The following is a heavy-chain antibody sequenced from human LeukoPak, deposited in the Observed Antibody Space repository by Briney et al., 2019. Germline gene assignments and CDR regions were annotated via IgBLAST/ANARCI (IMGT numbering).Heavy chain of an antibody. J-gene: IGHJ3*02. D-gene: IGHD1-1*01. CDR1: GFTFSSYA. V-gene: IGHV3-30*04. Sequence: GGSLRLSCAASGFTFSSYAMHWVRQAPGKGLEWVAVISYDGSNKYYADSVKGRFTISRDNSKNTLYLQMNSLRAEDTAVYYCARELERHNAFDIWGQGAMVTVSS. CDR2: ISYDGSNK. CDR3: ARELERHNAFDI.